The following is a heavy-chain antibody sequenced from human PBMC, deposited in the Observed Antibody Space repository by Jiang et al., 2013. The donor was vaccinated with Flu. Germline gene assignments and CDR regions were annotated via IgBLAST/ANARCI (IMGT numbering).Heavy chain of an antibody. J-gene: IGHJ6*02. CDR1: GFTFTSYG. CDR2: ISYDGSHK. V-gene: IGHV3-30*19. Sequence: GFTFTSYGMHWVCQAPGKGLEWVALISYDGSHKYYSDSLKGRFSISRDNSQNTVYLQMNSLSGEDTAVYYCAREDPRGPFYYGMDVWGQGTAVTVSS. CDR3: AREDPRGPFYYGMDV.